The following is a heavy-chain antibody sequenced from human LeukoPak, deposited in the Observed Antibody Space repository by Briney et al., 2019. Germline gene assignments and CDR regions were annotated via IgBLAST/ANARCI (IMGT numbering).Heavy chain of an antibody. Sequence: GGSLRLSCAASGFTVSSIYMSWVRQAPGKGLEWVSLIYSGGSTYYADPVKGRFTISRDNSKNSPYLEMNSLRVEDTAVYYCARAASIAATLGLVDWGEGTLVTVSS. CDR1: GFTVSSIY. CDR2: IYSGGST. D-gene: IGHD5-12*01. CDR3: ARAASIAATLGLVD. J-gene: IGHJ4*02. V-gene: IGHV3-66*01.